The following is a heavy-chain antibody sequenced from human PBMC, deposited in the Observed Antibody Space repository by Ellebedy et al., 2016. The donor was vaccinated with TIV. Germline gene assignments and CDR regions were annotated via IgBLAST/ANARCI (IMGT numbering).Heavy chain of an antibody. V-gene: IGHV3-9*01. Sequence: SLKISCAASGFTFDDYAMHWVRQAPGKGLEWVSGISWNSGSIGYADSVKGRFTISRDNAKNTLYLQMNSLRVEDTAVYYCARARGYFGQSIDNWFDPWGQGTLVTVSS. CDR1: GFTFDDYA. CDR3: ARARGYFGQSIDNWFDP. D-gene: IGHD6-6*01. CDR2: ISWNSGSI. J-gene: IGHJ5*02.